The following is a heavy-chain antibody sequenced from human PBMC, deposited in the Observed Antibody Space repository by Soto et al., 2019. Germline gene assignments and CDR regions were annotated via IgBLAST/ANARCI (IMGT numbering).Heavy chain of an antibody. CDR1: GYTFTSYY. Sequence: ASMKVSCKASGYTFTSYYMHWVRQAPGQGLEWMGIINPSGGSTSYAQKFQGRVTMTRDTSTSTVYMELSSLRSEDTAVYYCARTGVVRNWYFDLWGRGTLVTVSS. CDR2: INPSGGST. CDR3: ARTGVVRNWYFDL. V-gene: IGHV1-46*03. D-gene: IGHD3-3*01. J-gene: IGHJ2*01.